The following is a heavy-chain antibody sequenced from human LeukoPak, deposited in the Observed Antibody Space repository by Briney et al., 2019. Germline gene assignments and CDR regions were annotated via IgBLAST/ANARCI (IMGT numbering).Heavy chain of an antibody. CDR3: ASHDYGDHVGAFDI. V-gene: IGHV1-69*05. D-gene: IGHD4-17*01. CDR2: IIPIFGTA. Sequence: GASVKVSCKASGGTFSSYAISWVRQAPGQGLEWMGGIIPIFGTANYAQKFQGRVTITTDESTSTVYMELSSLRSEDTAVYYCASHDYGDHVGAFDIWGQGTMVTVSS. CDR1: GGTFSSYA. J-gene: IGHJ3*02.